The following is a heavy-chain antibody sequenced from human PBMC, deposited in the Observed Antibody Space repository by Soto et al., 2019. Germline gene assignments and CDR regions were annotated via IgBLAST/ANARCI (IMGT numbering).Heavy chain of an antibody. CDR1: GFTFSTYT. J-gene: IGHJ4*02. CDR3: AKDMRPDGVWDFDY. CDR2: VSQDGTA. V-gene: IGHV3-23*01. Sequence: VQLLESGGGLAQPGGSLRLSCAASGFTFSTYTMAWVRQAPGRGPEWVAGVSQDGTAHYADSVKGRFTISRDNSRDTVYPQLITLTGEDTAVYYCAKDMRPDGVWDFDYCVQGTLVTVSS. D-gene: IGHD4-17*01.